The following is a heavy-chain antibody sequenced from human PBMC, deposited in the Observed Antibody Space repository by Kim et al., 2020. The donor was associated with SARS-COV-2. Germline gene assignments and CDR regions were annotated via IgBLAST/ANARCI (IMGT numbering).Heavy chain of an antibody. D-gene: IGHD5-18*01. CDR2: IWYDGSNK. CDR1: GFTFSSYG. J-gene: IGHJ4*02. Sequence: GGSLRLSCAASGFTFSSYGMHWVRQAPGKGLEWVAVIWYDGSNKYYADSVKGRFTISRDNSKNTLYLQMNSLRAEDTAVYYCARNLDTAMVDSLFDYWGQGTLVTVSS. CDR3: ARNLDTAMVDSLFDY. V-gene: IGHV3-33*01.